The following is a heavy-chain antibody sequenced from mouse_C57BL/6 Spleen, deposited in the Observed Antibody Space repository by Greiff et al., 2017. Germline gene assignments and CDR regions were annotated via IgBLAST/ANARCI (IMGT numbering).Heavy chain of an antibody. Sequence: VKLVESGAELVKPGASVKISCKASGYAFSSYWMNWVKQRPGKGLEWIGQIYPGDGDTNYNGKFKGKATLTADKSSSTAYMQLSSLTSEDSAVYFCARSPNGNYVEDYWGQGTSVTVSS. J-gene: IGHJ4*01. CDR3: ARSPNGNYVEDY. V-gene: IGHV1-80*01. CDR1: GYAFSSYW. CDR2: IYPGDGDT. D-gene: IGHD2-1*01.